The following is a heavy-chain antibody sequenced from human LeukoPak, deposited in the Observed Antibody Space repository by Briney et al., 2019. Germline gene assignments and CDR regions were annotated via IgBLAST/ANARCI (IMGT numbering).Heavy chain of an antibody. J-gene: IGHJ5*02. D-gene: IGHD1-26*01. CDR1: GFTFSSYS. CDR2: ISSSSSYI. Sequence: GGSLRLSCAASGFTFSSYSMNWVRQAPGKGLEWVSSISSSSSYIYYADSVKGRFTISRDNAKNSLYLQMNSLRAEDTAVYYCAREDSDNPSDWFDPWGQGTLVTVSS. V-gene: IGHV3-21*01. CDR3: AREDSDNPSDWFDP.